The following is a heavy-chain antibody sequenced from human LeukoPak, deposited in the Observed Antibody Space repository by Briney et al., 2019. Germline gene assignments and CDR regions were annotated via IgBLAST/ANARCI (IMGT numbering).Heavy chain of an antibody. J-gene: IGHJ3*01. CDR2: INSDESIT. CDR1: GFTFSSSW. V-gene: IGHV3-74*01. CDR3: AREQEDCTGTTCYRAFDV. D-gene: IGHD2-2*01. Sequence: PGGSLRLSCAASGFTFSSSWMYWVRQAPGKGLVWVSRINSDESITTYADSVKGRFTISRDNAKNTLYLQMSSLRSEDTAVYYCAREQEDCTGTTCYRAFDVWGQGTMVTVS.